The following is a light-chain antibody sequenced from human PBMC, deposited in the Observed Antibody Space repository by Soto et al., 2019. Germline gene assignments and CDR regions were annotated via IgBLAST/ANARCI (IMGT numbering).Light chain of an antibody. V-gene: IGKV1-5*01. CDR3: QQYYSFPWT. CDR1: QSISSW. Sequence: DIQMTQSPSTLSASVGDRVTITCRASQSISSWLAWYQQKPGKAPKLLIYDASSLESGVPSRFSGSGSGTEFTLTISSLQPDDFATYYCQQYYSFPWTFGQVTKVDIK. CDR2: DAS. J-gene: IGKJ1*01.